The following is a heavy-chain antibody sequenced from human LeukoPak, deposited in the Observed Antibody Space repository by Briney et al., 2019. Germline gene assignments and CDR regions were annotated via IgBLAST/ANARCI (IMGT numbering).Heavy chain of an antibody. CDR1: GYTFTSYY. V-gene: IGHV1-46*01. D-gene: IGHD2-2*01. J-gene: IGHJ4*02. CDR3: ARHPSPQLHHFDY. Sequence: GASVKVSCKASGYTFTSYYMHWVRQAPGQGLEWMGIINPSGDSTSYEQRFQGRLTMTGDTSTNTVYMELSSLRSGDTAVYYCARHPSPQLHHFDYWGQGTLVTVSS. CDR2: INPSGDST.